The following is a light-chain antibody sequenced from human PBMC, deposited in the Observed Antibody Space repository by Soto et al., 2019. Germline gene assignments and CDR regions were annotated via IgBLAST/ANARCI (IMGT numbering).Light chain of an antibody. CDR3: CLSAGPTAWV. J-gene: IGLJ2*01. CDR1: SSDVGGYNL. CDR2: EAS. V-gene: IGLV2-23*01. Sequence: QSALTQPASVSGSPGQSITISCSGASSDVGGYNLVSWYHQHPGKAPKLIIYEASERPSGVSYRFSGSKSGNTASLTISGLQAEDEGDYYCCLSAGPTAWVFGGGTKLTVL.